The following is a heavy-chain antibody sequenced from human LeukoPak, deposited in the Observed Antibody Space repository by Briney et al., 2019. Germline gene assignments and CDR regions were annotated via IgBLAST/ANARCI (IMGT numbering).Heavy chain of an antibody. CDR1: GGSISSSVYY. CDR3: AGGNYYDSSGHPYHFHY. CDR2: IYYSENT. J-gene: IGHJ4*02. Sequence: TSETLSLTCAVSGGSISSSVYYWAWIRQPPGKGLEWIGYIYYSENTNYNPSLKSRVTISVDTSKNQFSLTLTSVIAADTAVYYCAGGNYYDSSGHPYHFHYWGQGTLVTVPS. D-gene: IGHD3-22*01. V-gene: IGHV4-61*08.